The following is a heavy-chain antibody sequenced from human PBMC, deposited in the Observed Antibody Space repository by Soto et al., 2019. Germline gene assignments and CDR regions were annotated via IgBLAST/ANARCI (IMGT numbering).Heavy chain of an antibody. V-gene: IGHV3-7*03. CDR1: GFTFSTYW. CDR3: ARDNVVGPTTLDY. CDR2: IKEDGSEK. Sequence: EVQLVESGGGLVQPGGSLRLSCVVSGFTFSTYWMSWVRQAPGKGLEWVANIKEDGSEKYYLDSVKGRFTIYRDNAKNSLYLQMNSLRAEDTAVYYCARDNVVGPTTLDYWGQGTLVTVSS. D-gene: IGHD1-26*01. J-gene: IGHJ4*02.